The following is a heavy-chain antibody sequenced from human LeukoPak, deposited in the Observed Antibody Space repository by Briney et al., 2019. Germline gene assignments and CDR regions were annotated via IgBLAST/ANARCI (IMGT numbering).Heavy chain of an antibody. CDR3: ARENSGSYREFDY. CDR1: GGSISSYY. Sequence: SETLSLTCTVSGGSISSYYWSWIRQPAGRGLEWIGRIYTSGSTNYNASLKSRVSMSVDTSKNQFSLKLSSVTAADTAVFYCARENSGSYREFDYWGQGTLVTVSS. D-gene: IGHD1-26*01. V-gene: IGHV4-4*07. CDR2: IYTSGST. J-gene: IGHJ4*02.